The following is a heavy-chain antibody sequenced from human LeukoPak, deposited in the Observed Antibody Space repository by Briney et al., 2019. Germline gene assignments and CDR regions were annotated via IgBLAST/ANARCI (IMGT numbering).Heavy chain of an antibody. Sequence: GGSLRLSCAASGFTFSSYAMSWVRQAPGKGLEWVLAISGSGGSTYYADSVKGRFTISRDNSKNTLYLQMNSLRAEDTAVYYCAKDWYGDYAGPFDPWGQGTLVTVSS. D-gene: IGHD4-17*01. CDR2: ISGSGGST. CDR1: GFTFSSYA. J-gene: IGHJ5*02. V-gene: IGHV3-23*01. CDR3: AKDWYGDYAGPFDP.